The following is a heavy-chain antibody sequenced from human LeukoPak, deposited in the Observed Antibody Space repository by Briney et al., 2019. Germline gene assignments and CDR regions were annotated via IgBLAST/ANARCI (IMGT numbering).Heavy chain of an antibody. J-gene: IGHJ4*02. CDR3: AKVNRGGYDSFDY. D-gene: IGHD5-12*01. CDR1: GFTFSTYG. Sequence: PGGSLRLSCAASGFTFSTYGMHWVRQAPGKGLEWVAFIRYDGSNKYYADSVKGRFTISRDNSKNTLYLQMNSPRPEDTAVYYCAKVNRGGYDSFDYWGQGTLVTVSS. CDR2: IRYDGSNK. V-gene: IGHV3-30*02.